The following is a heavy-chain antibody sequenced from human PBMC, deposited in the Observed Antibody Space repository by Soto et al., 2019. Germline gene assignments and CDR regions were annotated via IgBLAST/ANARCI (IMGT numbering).Heavy chain of an antibody. CDR1: GGSMSEYF. CDR2: IYYLGST. Sequence: AETLSLTCVVSGGSMSEYFWSWIRQSPGKGLEWIGYIYYLGSTDYNPSLKSRVTISVDTSKRQFSLRLTSVTAADTAVYYCARDGYDGSGSPYPAYWGPGTQVTVSS. V-gene: IGHV4-59*01. D-gene: IGHD3-10*01. J-gene: IGHJ4*02. CDR3: ARDGYDGSGSPYPAY.